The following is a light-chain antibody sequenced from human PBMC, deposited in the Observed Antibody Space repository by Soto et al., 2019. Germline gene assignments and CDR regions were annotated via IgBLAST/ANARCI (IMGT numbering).Light chain of an antibody. CDR3: QQYASSPWT. Sequence: DIVLTQSPGTLSLSPGERATLSCRASQSVSGSYLAWYQQKPGQAPRLLIYGASSRATGIPDRFSGSGSGTVFTRTISRLEPEDFAVYYGQQYASSPWTVGQGTKVEVK. V-gene: IGKV3-20*01. CDR1: QSVSGSY. CDR2: GAS. J-gene: IGKJ1*01.